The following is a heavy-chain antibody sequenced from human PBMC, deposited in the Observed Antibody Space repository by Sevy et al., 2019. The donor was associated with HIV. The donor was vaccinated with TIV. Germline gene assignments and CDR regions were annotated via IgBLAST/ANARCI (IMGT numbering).Heavy chain of an antibody. J-gene: IGHJ4*02. V-gene: IGHV3-53*01. Sequence: GGSLRLSCAASGFTVSSNYMSWVRQAPGKGLEWVSVIYSGGSTYYADSVKGRFTISRDNSKNTLYLQMNSLRDEDTAVYYCARSRYCGSDCYFDYWGQGTLVTVSS. CDR1: GFTVSSNY. CDR3: ARSRYCGSDCYFDY. CDR2: IYSGGST. D-gene: IGHD2-21*02.